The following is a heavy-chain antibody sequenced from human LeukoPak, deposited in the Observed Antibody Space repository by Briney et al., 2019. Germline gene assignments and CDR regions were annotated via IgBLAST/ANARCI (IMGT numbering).Heavy chain of an antibody. CDR1: GGTFSSYA. D-gene: IGHD2-21*02. CDR2: IIPIFGTA. CDR3: AGGGDSAARYYYYYGMDV. Sequence: GASVKVSCTASGGTFSSYAISWVRQAPGQGLEWMGGIIPIFGTANYAQKFQGRVTITADESTSTAYMELSSLRSEDTAVYYCAGGGDSAARYYYYYGMDVWGQGTTVTVSS. J-gene: IGHJ6*02. V-gene: IGHV1-69*13.